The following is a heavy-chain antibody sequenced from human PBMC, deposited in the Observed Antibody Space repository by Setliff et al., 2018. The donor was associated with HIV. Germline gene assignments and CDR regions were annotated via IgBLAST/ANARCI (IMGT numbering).Heavy chain of an antibody. D-gene: IGHD3-3*01. CDR2: ISPDGSRN. CDR3: VRVLLITNAVYGVVSNQFDP. CDR1: GFTFSNFW. J-gene: IGHJ5*02. V-gene: IGHV3-7*03. Sequence: GGSLRLSCAASGFTFSNFWMHWVRQAPGKGLEWVASISPDGSRNHCVGSVKGRFTASRDNAKSSLYLQMNSLRADDTAVYYCVRVLLITNAVYGVVSNQFDPWGQGTQVTVSS.